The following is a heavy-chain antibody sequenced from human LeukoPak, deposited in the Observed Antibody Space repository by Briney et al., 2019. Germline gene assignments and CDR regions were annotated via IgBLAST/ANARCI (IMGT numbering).Heavy chain of an antibody. CDR1: GYSITSGYH. CDR3: ARGRRALNYGGNFNFDY. CDR2: IYHSGST. J-gene: IGHJ4*02. Sequence: SETLSLTCIVSGYSITSGYHWGWIRQPPGKGLEWIGSIYHSGSTYYNPSLKSRVTISVDTSKNQFSLKLSSVTAADTAVYYCARGRRALNYGGNFNFDYWGQGTLVTVSS. D-gene: IGHD4-23*01. V-gene: IGHV4-38-2*02.